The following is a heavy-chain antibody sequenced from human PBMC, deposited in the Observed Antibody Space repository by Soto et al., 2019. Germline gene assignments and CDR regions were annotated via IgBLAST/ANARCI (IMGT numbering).Heavy chain of an antibody. CDR1: GFTFSSYA. Sequence: GGSLRLSCAASGFTFSSYAMHWVRQAPGKGLEWVAVISYDGSNKYYADSVKGRFTISRDNSKNTLYLQMNSLRAEDTAVYYCARGHYDILTATGEPYYYYGIDVWGQGTTVTVSS. J-gene: IGHJ6*02. CDR3: ARGHYDILTATGEPYYYYGIDV. CDR2: ISYDGSNK. D-gene: IGHD3-9*01. V-gene: IGHV3-30-3*01.